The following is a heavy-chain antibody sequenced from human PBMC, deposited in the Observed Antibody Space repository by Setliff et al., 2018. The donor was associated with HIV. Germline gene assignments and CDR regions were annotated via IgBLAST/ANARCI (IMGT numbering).Heavy chain of an antibody. CDR2: IYYSGNT. J-gene: IGHJ1*01. CDR1: GGSINSDNYY. V-gene: IGHV4-39*01. Sequence: SETLSLTCSVSGGSINSDNYYWGWIRQPPGKGLEGIGSIYYSGNTYYNPSLRGRVTISVDRSRNQFSLTLNSVTAADTATYSCASRGIVVVTMSMPDEFFVHWGHGTLVTVSS. D-gene: IGHD2-21*02. CDR3: ASRGIVVVTMSMPDEFFVH.